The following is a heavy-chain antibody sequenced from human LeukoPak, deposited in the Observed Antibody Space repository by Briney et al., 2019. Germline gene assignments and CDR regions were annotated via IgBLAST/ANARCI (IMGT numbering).Heavy chain of an antibody. CDR1: GFTISSHG. CDR2: ISYDGSNK. D-gene: IGHD6-19*01. Sequence: GTSLRLSCAVSGFTISSHGRHWVRQAPGKGLEWVAVISYDGSNKYYADSVKGRFTISRDNSKNTLYLQMNSLRAEDTAVYYCARTDTQPLEQWLIDYWGQGTLVTVSS. V-gene: IGHV3-30*03. J-gene: IGHJ4*02. CDR3: ARTDTQPLEQWLIDY.